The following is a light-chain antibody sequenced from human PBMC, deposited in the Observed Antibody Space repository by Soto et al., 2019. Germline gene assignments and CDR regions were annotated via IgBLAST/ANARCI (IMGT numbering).Light chain of an antibody. CDR2: TYS. V-gene: IGLV1-40*01. Sequence: QLVLTQPPSVSGALGQRVTISCTGSSSNIGAGYDVHWYQQLPGTAPKFLIYTYSNRPSGVPDRFSGSKSGTSASLAITGRQAEDEADYYCQSYDSTLSGWVFGGGTKVTVL. J-gene: IGLJ3*02. CDR1: SSNIGAGYD. CDR3: QSYDSTLSGWV.